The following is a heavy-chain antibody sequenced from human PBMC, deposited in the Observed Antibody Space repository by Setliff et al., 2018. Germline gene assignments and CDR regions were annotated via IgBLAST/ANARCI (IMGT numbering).Heavy chain of an antibody. D-gene: IGHD7-27*01. CDR2: VHYNGET. V-gene: IGHV4-59*11. CDR1: GASISSHY. J-gene: IGHJ5*02. Sequence: KPSETLSLTCTVSGASISSHYWSWIRQAPGKGLQWIAYVHYNGETNYNPSLKSRVLISVDTSKTQLSLRVTSVTAADTAVYYCARGSTGAYDPWGQGTLVTVSS. CDR3: ARGSTGAYDP.